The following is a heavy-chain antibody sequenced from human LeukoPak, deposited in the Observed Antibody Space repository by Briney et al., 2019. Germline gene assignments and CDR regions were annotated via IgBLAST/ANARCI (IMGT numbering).Heavy chain of an antibody. CDR3: ALGGLVATTGIDY. J-gene: IGHJ4*02. D-gene: IGHD5-12*01. Sequence: PGGSLRLSRAASGFTFSSHWMTWVRQAPGKGLEWVANIKQDGSEKHYVDSVKGRFTISRDNAKSSLYLQMNSLRAEDTAVYYCALGGLVATTGIDYWGQGTLVTVSS. CDR1: GFTFSSHW. V-gene: IGHV3-7*01. CDR2: IKQDGSEK.